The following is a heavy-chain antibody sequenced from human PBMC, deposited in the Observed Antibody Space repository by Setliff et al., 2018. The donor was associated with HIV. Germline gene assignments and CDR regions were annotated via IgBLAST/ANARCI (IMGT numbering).Heavy chain of an antibody. CDR2: ILPIFGTR. CDR3: ARDQVSMVRAGRLVA. CDR1: GYVFTTYV. J-gene: IGHJ1*01. V-gene: IGHV1-69*06. Sequence: ASVKVSCKASGYVFTTYVINWVRQAPGRGLEWMGRILPIFGTRDYAQKFQGRVTLTADKSTSTAYMELRSLRSEDTAVYSCARDQVSMVRAGRLVAWGQGSLVTVSS. D-gene: IGHD3-10*01.